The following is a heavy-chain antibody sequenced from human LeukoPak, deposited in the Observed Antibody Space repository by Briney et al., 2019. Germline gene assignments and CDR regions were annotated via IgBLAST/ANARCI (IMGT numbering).Heavy chain of an antibody. V-gene: IGHV3-30*04. CDR1: GFTFSSYA. Sequence: PGGSLRLSCAASGFTFSSYAMHWVRQAPGKGLEWVAVISYDGSNKYYADSVKGRFTISRDNSKNTLYLQMNSLRAEDTAVYYGMMRDMDVWGKGTTVTVSS. CDR2: ISYDGSNK. J-gene: IGHJ6*03. D-gene: IGHD3-16*01. CDR3: MMRDMDV.